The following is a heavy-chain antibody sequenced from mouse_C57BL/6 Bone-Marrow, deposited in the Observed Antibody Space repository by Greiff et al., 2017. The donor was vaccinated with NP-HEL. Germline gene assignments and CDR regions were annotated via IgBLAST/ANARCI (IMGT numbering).Heavy chain of an antibody. CDR2: ISSGGSYT. Sequence: EVQGVESGGDLVKPGGSLKLSCAASGFTFSSYGMSWVRQTPDKRLEWVATISSGGSYTYYPDSVKGRFTISRDNAKNTLYLQMSSLKSEDTAMYYCARRGGSYRFAYWGQGTLVTVSA. CDR1: GFTFSSYG. CDR3: ARRGGSYRFAY. V-gene: IGHV5-6*01. J-gene: IGHJ3*01. D-gene: IGHD1-1*02.